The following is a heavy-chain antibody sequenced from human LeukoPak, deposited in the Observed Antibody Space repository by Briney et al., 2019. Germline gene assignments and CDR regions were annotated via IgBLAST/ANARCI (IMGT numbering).Heavy chain of an antibody. CDR3: ARDGDTAPALYAFDI. D-gene: IGHD5-18*01. CDR2: IYYSGST. Sequence: SETLSLTCTVSGGSISSSSYYWGWIRQPPGKGLEWIGSIYYSGSTYYNPSLKSQVTISVDTSKNQFSLKLSSVTAADTAVYYCARDGDTAPALYAFDIWGQGTMVTVSS. CDR1: GGSISSSSYY. J-gene: IGHJ3*02. V-gene: IGHV4-39*07.